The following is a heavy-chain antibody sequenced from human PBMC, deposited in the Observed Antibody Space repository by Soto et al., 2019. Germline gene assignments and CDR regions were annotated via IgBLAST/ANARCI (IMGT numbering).Heavy chain of an antibody. CDR3: ARVDSSSSGLAFDI. CDR1: GFTFSSYG. V-gene: IGHV3-33*01. CDR2: IWYDGSNK. D-gene: IGHD6-6*01. J-gene: IGHJ3*02. Sequence: PGGSLRLSCAASGFTFSSYGMHWVRQAPGKGLEWVAVIWYDGSNKYYADSVKGRFTISRDNSKNTLYLQMNSLRAEDTAVYYCARVDSSSSGLAFDIWGQGTMVTVSS.